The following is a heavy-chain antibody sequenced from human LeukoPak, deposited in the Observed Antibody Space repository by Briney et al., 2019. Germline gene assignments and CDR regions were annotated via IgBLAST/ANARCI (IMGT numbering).Heavy chain of an antibody. Sequence: ASVKVSCKVSGYTLTELSMHWVRQAPGEGLEWMGGFDPEDGETIYAQKFQGRVTMTEDTSTDTAYMELSSLRSEDTAVYYCATGPDYDSSGSFDCWGQGTLVTVSS. J-gene: IGHJ4*02. CDR3: ATGPDYDSSGSFDC. V-gene: IGHV1-24*01. CDR2: FDPEDGET. CDR1: GYTLTELS. D-gene: IGHD3-22*01.